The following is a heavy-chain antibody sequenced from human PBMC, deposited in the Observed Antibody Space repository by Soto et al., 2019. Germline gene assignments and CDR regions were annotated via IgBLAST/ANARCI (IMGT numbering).Heavy chain of an antibody. CDR3: ARLMSYSSCDY. J-gene: IGHJ4*02. Sequence: EVQLVESGGGLVKPGGSLRLSCAASGFTFSSYSMNWVRQAPGKGLEWVSSISSSSSYICYADSVKGRFTISRDNAKNSLYLQMNSLRAEDTAVYYCARLMSYSSCDYWGQGTLVTVSS. CDR1: GFTFSSYS. CDR2: ISSSSSYI. V-gene: IGHV3-21*01. D-gene: IGHD6-19*01.